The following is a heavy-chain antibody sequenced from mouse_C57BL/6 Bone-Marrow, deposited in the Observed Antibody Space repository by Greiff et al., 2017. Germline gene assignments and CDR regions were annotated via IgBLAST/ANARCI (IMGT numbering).Heavy chain of an antibody. V-gene: IGHV5-6*01. D-gene: IGHD2-5*01. CDR3: ARHNSNQPDWFAY. J-gene: IGHJ3*01. CDR1: GFTFSSYG. Sequence: EVKVVESGGDLVKPGGSLKLSCAASGFTFSSYGMSWVRQTPDKRLEWVATISSGGSYTYYPDSVKGRFTISRDNAKNTLYLQMSSLKSEDTAMYYCARHNSNQPDWFAYWGQGTLVTVSA. CDR2: ISSGGSYT.